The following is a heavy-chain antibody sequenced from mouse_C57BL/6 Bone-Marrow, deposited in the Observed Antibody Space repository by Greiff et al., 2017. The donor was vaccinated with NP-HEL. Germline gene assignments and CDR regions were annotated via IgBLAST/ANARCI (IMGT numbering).Heavy chain of an antibody. J-gene: IGHJ1*03. CDR2: INYDGSST. CDR1: GFTFSDYY. D-gene: IGHD1-1*01. Sequence: EVKLMESEGGLVQPGSSMKLSCTASGFTFSDYYMAWVRQVPEKGLEWVANINYDGSSTYYLDSLKSRFIISRDNAKNILYLQMSSLKSEDTATYYCARDQSSWYFDVWGTGTTVTVSS. V-gene: IGHV5-16*01. CDR3: ARDQSSWYFDV.